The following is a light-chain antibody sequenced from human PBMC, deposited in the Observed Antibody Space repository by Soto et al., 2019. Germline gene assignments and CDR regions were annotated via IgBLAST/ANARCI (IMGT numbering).Light chain of an antibody. Sequence: DIVMTQSPDSLAVSLGESATINCKSSPSVLYSSNNKNYLAWYQQKPGQPPKLLIYWASTRESGVPDRFSGSGSGTDFTLTISSLQAEDVAVYYCQQYYSNPWTFGQGNKVEIK. V-gene: IGKV4-1*01. CDR1: PSVLYSSNNKNY. J-gene: IGKJ1*01. CDR3: QQYYSNPWT. CDR2: WAS.